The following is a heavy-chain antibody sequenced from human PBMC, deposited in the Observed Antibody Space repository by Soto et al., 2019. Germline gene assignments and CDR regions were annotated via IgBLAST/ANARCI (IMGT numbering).Heavy chain of an antibody. D-gene: IGHD2-2*01. CDR2: ISYSGST. CDR3: ARHSDREDVVTVPPAKKAFDI. J-gene: IGHJ3*02. Sequence: PSETLSLTCTVSGGSISSYYWGWIRQPPGKGLEWMGSISYSGSTYYNPSLQSRLTISVDTSKNQFSLNLNSVTAADTALYFCARHSDREDVVTVPPAKKAFDIWGQGKMVTVSS. V-gene: IGHV4-59*04. CDR1: GGSISSYY.